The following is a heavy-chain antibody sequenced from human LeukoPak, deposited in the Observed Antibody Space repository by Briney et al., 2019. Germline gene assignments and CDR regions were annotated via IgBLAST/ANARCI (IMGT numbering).Heavy chain of an antibody. Sequence: GGSLRLSCAASGFSFSTYGMHWVRQAPGKGLEWVAVAYGDGSDQYYADSVKGRFTIFKDIPRNTLSVQMNSLRAEDTAVYYCATGGGFYYDHWGQGTLVTVAS. CDR1: GFSFSTYG. V-gene: IGHV3-33*01. J-gene: IGHJ4*02. D-gene: IGHD3-22*01. CDR2: AYGDGSDQ. CDR3: ATGGGFYYDH.